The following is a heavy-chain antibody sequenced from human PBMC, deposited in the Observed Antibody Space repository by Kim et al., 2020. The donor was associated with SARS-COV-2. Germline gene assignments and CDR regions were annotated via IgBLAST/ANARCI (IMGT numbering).Heavy chain of an antibody. Sequence: SETLSLTCSVSGDSISSYYWTWIRQPPGKGLEWIGYIYYSGSTSYNPSLKSRVTISVDTSKKQFSLKLSPVTAADTAVYYCARLSGSYDEAFDIWGQGTTVTVSS. CDR3: ARLSGSYDEAFDI. D-gene: IGHD3-10*01. CDR1: GDSISSYY. CDR2: IYYSGST. J-gene: IGHJ3*02. V-gene: IGHV4-59*08.